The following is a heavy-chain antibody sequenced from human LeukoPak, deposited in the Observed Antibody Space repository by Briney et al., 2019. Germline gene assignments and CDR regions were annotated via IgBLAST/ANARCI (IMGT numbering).Heavy chain of an antibody. Sequence: ASVKVSCKASGYTFTAYYMHWVRQAPGQGLEWMGWINPNSGGTNYAQKFQGRVTMTRDTSISTAYMELSRLRSDDTAVYYCARELRGSYSYFDYWGQGTLVTVSS. CDR3: ARELRGSYSYFDY. V-gene: IGHV1-2*02. CDR1: GYTFTAYY. CDR2: INPNSGGT. J-gene: IGHJ4*02. D-gene: IGHD1-26*01.